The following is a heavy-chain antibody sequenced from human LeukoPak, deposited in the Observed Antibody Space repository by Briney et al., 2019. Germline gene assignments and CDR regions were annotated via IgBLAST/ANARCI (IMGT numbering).Heavy chain of an antibody. D-gene: IGHD3-22*01. CDR2: IYYSGST. CDR1: GGSISSGGYY. CDR3: ARDREYDSSGYYYRAGLFDI. J-gene: IGHJ3*02. Sequence: SETPSLTCTVSGGSISSGGYYWSWIRQHPGKGLEWIGYIYYSGSTYYNPSLKSRVTISVDTSKNQFSLKLSSVTAADTAVYYCARDREYDSSGYYYRAGLFDIWGQGTMVTVSS. V-gene: IGHV4-31*03.